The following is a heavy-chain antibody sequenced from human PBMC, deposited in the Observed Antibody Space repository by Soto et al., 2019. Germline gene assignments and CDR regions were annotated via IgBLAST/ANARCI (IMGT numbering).Heavy chain of an antibody. D-gene: IGHD1-26*01. CDR1: GFTFSDYA. CDR3: PKDARRSGIVGQWVA. V-gene: IGHV3-23*01. J-gene: IGHJ5*02. Sequence: EVPLMESGGGLIQPGGSLRLSCAASGFTFSDYAMAWVRQVPGKGLEWVSGISDSGITTKYAASVKGRFTISRDNSKNTLFLQMTSLKAADTAVYYCPKDARRSGIVGQWVAWGQGALVTVSS. CDR2: ISDSGITT.